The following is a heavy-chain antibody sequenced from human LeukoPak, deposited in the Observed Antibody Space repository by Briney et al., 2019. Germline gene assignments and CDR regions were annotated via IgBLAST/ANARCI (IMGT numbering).Heavy chain of an antibody. CDR3: ARDAPGPHSSSFGY. V-gene: IGHV4-4*02. D-gene: IGHD6-6*01. J-gene: IGHJ4*02. Sequence: SETLSLTCAVSGGSISSSNWWSWVRQPPWKGLEWIGEIYHSGSTNYNPSLKSRVTISVDKSKNQFSLKMSSVTAADTAVYHCARDAPGPHSSSFGYWGQGTLVTVSS. CDR2: IYHSGST. CDR1: GGSISSSNW.